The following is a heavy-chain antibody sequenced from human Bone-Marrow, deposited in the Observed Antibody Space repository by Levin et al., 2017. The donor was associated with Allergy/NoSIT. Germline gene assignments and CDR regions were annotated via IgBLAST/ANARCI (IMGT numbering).Heavy chain of an antibody. Sequence: SETLSLTCTVSGGSISSYYWSWIRQPPGKGLEWIGYIYYSGSTNYNPSLKSRVTISVDTSKNQFSLKLSSVTAADTAVYYCARSPILRIAVAGTHNWFDPWGQGTLVTVSS. V-gene: IGHV4-59*08. CDR2: IYYSGST. CDR1: GGSISSYY. CDR3: ARSPILRIAVAGTHNWFDP. J-gene: IGHJ5*02. D-gene: IGHD6-19*01.